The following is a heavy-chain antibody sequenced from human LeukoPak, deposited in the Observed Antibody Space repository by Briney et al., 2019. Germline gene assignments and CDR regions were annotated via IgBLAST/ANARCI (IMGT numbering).Heavy chain of an antibody. CDR1: GFSFSSYW. CDR2: IKPDGSEK. V-gene: IGHV3-7*01. J-gene: IGHJ4*02. D-gene: IGHD6-19*01. Sequence: PGGSLRLSCAASGFSFSSYWMSWVRQAPGEGLEWVANIKPDGSEKDYVDSVKGRFTISRDNAKNSLYLQMNSLRAEDTAVYYCARDIHPHEWLVLLLWGQGTLVTVSS. CDR3: ARDIHPHEWLVLLL.